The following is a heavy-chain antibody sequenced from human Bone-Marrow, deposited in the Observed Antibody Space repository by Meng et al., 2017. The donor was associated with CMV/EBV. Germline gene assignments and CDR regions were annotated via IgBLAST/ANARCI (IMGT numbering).Heavy chain of an antibody. CDR1: GGSFSGYY. Sequence: SENLSLTCAVYGGSFSGYYWSWIRQPPGKGLEWIGEINHSGSTNYNPSLKSRVTISVDTSKNQFSLKLSSVTAADTAVYYCARGRRFGGNGAFDIWGQGKMVNVSS. D-gene: IGHD4-23*01. CDR2: INHSGST. CDR3: ARGRRFGGNGAFDI. V-gene: IGHV4-34*01. J-gene: IGHJ3*02.